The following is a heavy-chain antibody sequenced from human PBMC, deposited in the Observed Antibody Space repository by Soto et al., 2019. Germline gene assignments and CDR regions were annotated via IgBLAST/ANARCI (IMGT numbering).Heavy chain of an antibody. Sequence: QVQLVESGGSVVQSGRSLRLSCAASGFTFTSYGMHWVRQAPSKGLEWVAVIWYDGSNKYYADSVKGRFTVSRDNSKNTLYLQMTSLRAEDTPVYYCATNGGFGTGTTDYWGQGTLVTVSS. D-gene: IGHD1-7*01. V-gene: IGHV3-33*01. J-gene: IGHJ4*02. CDR1: GFTFTSYG. CDR2: IWYDGSNK. CDR3: ATNGGFGTGTTDY.